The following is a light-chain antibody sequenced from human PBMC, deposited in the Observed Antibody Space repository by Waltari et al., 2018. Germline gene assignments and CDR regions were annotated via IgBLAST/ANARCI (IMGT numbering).Light chain of an antibody. Sequence: QSALTQPASVSGSPGQSITISCTGTTRAAGRYHLATWYHQHPGKAPKILIYAVNKRPSGISSRFSGSKSGNTASLTISGLQAEDEADYYCCSCAPNSLCVFGIGTKVTVL. CDR1: TRAAGRYHL. J-gene: IGLJ1*01. V-gene: IGLV2-23*02. CDR2: AVN. CDR3: CSCAPNSLCV.